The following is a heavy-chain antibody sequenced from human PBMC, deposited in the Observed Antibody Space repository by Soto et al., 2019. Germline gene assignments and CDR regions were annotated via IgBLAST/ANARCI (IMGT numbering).Heavy chain of an antibody. V-gene: IGHV3-23*01. CDR2: ITYSGDTT. J-gene: IGHJ4*02. D-gene: IGHD4-17*01. Sequence: LLESGGTLVQPGGSLRLSCAASGFDFSTYAMTWVRQAPGKGLEWVSGITYSGDTTYYADSVKGRFTISRDNSRDKLYLQMNSLRADDTAMYYCAKDWPGTSSVTADYWGQGTLVTVSS. CDR3: AKDWPGTSSVTADY. CDR1: GFDFSTYA.